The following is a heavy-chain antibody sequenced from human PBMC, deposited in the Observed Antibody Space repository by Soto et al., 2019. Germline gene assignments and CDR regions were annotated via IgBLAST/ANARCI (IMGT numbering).Heavy chain of an antibody. Sequence: GESLKISCKGSGYSFTDYWIGLVRQMPGKGLEWMGIIYPDDSDSRYSPSFQGQVTISADKSISSAYLQWSSLRASDTAMYYCVRSYNSGWIFDYWGQGTLVTVSS. D-gene: IGHD6-19*01. CDR2: IYPDDSDS. V-gene: IGHV5-51*01. J-gene: IGHJ4*02. CDR1: GYSFTDYW. CDR3: VRSYNSGWIFDY.